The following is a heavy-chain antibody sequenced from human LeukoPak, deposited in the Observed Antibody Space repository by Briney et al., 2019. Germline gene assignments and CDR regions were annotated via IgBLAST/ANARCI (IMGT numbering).Heavy chain of an antibody. CDR1: GYTFTGYD. D-gene: IGHD3-10*01. Sequence: ASVKVSCKASGYTFTGYDMHWVRQAPGQGLEWMGWINPNSGGTNYAQKFQGRVTMTRDTSISTAYMELSRLRSDDTAVYYCARGGLRVVRGVIIPPDYWGQGTLVTVSS. CDR3: ARGGLRVVRGVIIPPDY. V-gene: IGHV1-2*02. CDR2: INPNSGGT. J-gene: IGHJ4*02.